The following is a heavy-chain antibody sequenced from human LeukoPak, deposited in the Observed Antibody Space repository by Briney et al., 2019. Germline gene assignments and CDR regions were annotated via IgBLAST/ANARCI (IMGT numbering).Heavy chain of an antibody. J-gene: IGHJ3*02. CDR1: GGSVSSGSYY. V-gene: IGHV4-61*01. Sequence: PSETLSLTCTVSGGSVSSGSYYWSWIRQPPGKGLEWIGYIYYSGSTNYNPSLKSRVTISVDTSKNQFSLKLSSVTAADTAVYYCASVLGGSFLAFDIWGQGTVVTVSS. D-gene: IGHD1-26*01. CDR3: ASVLGGSFLAFDI. CDR2: IYYSGST.